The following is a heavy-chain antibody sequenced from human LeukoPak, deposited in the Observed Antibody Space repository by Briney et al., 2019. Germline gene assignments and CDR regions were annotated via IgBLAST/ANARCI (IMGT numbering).Heavy chain of an antibody. Sequence: GGSLRPSCAASGFTFSSYAMSWVRQAPGKGLEWVSAISGSGGSTYYADSVKGRFTISRDNSKNTLYLQMNSLRAEDTAVYYCAKDDYGDYGGFWFDPWGQGTLVTVSS. CDR1: GFTFSSYA. D-gene: IGHD4-17*01. CDR3: AKDDYGDYGGFWFDP. CDR2: ISGSGGST. J-gene: IGHJ5*02. V-gene: IGHV3-23*01.